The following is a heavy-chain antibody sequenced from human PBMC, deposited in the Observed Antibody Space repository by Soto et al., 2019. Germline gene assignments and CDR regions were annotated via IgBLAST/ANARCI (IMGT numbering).Heavy chain of an antibody. J-gene: IGHJ4*02. Sequence: QVQLVQSGAEVKKPGASVKVSCKAAGYTLTTYGVSWVRQAPGQGLEWVGWISAYNDHTNYAQKFQGRATMTTDTSTTTAYMALRSLRSDDTAVYSCAMGTSFDYCRQATLVTVSS. D-gene: IGHD1-1*01. CDR3: AMGTSFDY. CDR1: GYTLTTYG. V-gene: IGHV1-18*01. CDR2: ISAYNDHT.